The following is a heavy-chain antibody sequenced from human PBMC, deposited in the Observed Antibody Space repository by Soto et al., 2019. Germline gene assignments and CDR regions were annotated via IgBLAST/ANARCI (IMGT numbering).Heavy chain of an antibody. CDR1: GFTFSSYS. CDR2: ISSSSSYI. CDR3: ATLREYGSGSYWERDY. V-gene: IGHV3-21*01. D-gene: IGHD3-10*01. J-gene: IGHJ4*02. Sequence: GGSLRLSCAASGFTFSSYSMNWVRQAPGEGLEWVSSISSSSSYIYYADSVKGRFTISRDNAKNSLYLQMNSLRAEDTAVYYCATLREYGSGSYWERDYWGQGTLVTVSS.